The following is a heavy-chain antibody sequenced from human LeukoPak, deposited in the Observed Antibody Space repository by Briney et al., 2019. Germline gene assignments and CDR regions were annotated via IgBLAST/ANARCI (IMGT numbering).Heavy chain of an antibody. CDR1: GFTFSSYA. CDR3: AKAQGGYYFDY. J-gene: IGHJ4*02. V-gene: IGHV3-23*01. Sequence: GGSLRLSCAASGFTFSSYAMSWVRQAPGKGLEWVSAISVSGVGTNYADSVKGQFTISRDNSKNILYLQMNSLRAEDTAVYYCAKAQGGYYFDYWGQGTLVTVSS. CDR2: ISVSGVGT. D-gene: IGHD3-16*01.